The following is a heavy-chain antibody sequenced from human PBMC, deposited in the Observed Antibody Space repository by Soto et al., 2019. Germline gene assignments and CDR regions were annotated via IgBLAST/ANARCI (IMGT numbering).Heavy chain of an antibody. CDR2: INPNSGGT. J-gene: IGHJ3*02. V-gene: IGHV1-2*02. D-gene: IGHD5-12*01. CDR3: ARGGPERWLQPYDAFDI. CDR1: GYTFTGYY. Sequence: GASVKVSCKASGYTFTGYYMHWVLQAPGQGLEWMGWINPNSGGTNYAQKFQGRVTMTRDTSISTAYMELSRLRSDDTAVYYCARGGPERWLQPYDAFDIWGQGTMVTVSS.